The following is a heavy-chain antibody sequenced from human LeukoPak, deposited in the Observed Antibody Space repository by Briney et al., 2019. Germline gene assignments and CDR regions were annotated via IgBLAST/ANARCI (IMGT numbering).Heavy chain of an antibody. CDR3: TPGGVDF. Sequence: VGSLRLSCVASGFTFSGSAMHWVRQTSGKGLEWVGHIRSKSYSYATGYAASVTGRFTISRDDSRNTAYLQMDSLKTEDTAVYYCTPGGVDFWGQGTLVTVSS. J-gene: IGHJ4*02. V-gene: IGHV3-73*01. CDR2: IRSKSYSYAT. CDR1: GFTFSGSA.